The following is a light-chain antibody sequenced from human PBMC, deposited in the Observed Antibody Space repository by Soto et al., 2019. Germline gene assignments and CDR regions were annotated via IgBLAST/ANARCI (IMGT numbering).Light chain of an antibody. Sequence: QSALTQPRSVSGSPGQSVTISCIGTSSDVGGYTFVSWYQQHPGKAPKLMIYDVNKRPSGVPDRFSGSKSANTASLTISGLQTYDEADYYCSSFAGTYNWVFGGGTKLTVL. CDR3: SSFAGTYNWV. CDR2: DVN. CDR1: SSDVGGYTF. J-gene: IGLJ3*02. V-gene: IGLV2-11*01.